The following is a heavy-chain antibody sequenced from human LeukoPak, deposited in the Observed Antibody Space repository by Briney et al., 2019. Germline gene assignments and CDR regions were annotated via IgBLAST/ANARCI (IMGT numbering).Heavy chain of an antibody. D-gene: IGHD6-19*01. CDR2: KRYDGSTT. V-gene: IGHV3-30*02. Sequence: GGSLRLSCAASGFTFSSYGMHWVRQAPGKGLEWAAFKRYDGSTTYYADSVKGRFTISRDNSKSTLYLQMNSLRGEDTAVYYCARSESGWAFDYWGQGTLVTVSS. J-gene: IGHJ4*02. CDR3: ARSESGWAFDY. CDR1: GFTFSSYG.